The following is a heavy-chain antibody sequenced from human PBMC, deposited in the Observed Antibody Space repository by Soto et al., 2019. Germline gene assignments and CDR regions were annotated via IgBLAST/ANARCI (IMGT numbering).Heavy chain of an antibody. CDR3: AGSRDNNINYYYALDV. V-gene: IGHV4-61*01. CDR2: IYYSGST. CDR1: RGSVSSSTYY. Sequence: PSETLSLTCSVSRGSVSSSTYYWNWLRQPPGMTLEWIGYIYYSGSTNDNPSLNSGDTISLDTSNIQCSLKLSSVADADTGVYYCAGSRDNNINYYYALDVWGPGTTVTVSS. D-gene: IGHD1-20*01. J-gene: IGHJ6*02.